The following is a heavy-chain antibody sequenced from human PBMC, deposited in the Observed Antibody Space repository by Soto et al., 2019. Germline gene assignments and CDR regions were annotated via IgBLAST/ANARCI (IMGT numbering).Heavy chain of an antibody. CDR1: GFTFSSYA. J-gene: IGHJ4*02. D-gene: IGHD1-26*01. CDR3: ARDQSDSGSYPLDY. Sequence: GGSLRLSCAASGFTFSSYAMHWVRQAPGKGLEWVAVISYDGSNKYYADSVKGRFTISRDNSKNTLYLQMNSLRAEDTAVYYCARDQSDSGSYPLDYWGQGTLVTVSS. V-gene: IGHV3-30-3*01. CDR2: ISYDGSNK.